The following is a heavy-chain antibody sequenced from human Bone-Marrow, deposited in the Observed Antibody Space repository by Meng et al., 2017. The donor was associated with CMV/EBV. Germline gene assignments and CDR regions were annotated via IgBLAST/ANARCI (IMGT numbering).Heavy chain of an antibody. Sequence: GSLRLSCTVSGGSISSYYWSWIRQPPGKGLEWIGYIYYSGSTNYNPSLKSRVTISVDTSKNQFSLKLSSVTAADTAVYYCARVPRITARVEWLRRGTNWFDPWGQGTLVTVSS. V-gene: IGHV4-59*01. CDR2: IYYSGST. J-gene: IGHJ5*02. D-gene: IGHD3-3*01. CDR1: GGSISSYY. CDR3: ARVPRITARVEWLRRGTNWFDP.